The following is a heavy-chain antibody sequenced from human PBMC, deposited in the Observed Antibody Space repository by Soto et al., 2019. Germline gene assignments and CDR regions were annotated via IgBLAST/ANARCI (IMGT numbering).Heavy chain of an antibody. D-gene: IGHD3-3*01. V-gene: IGHV4-31*03. Sequence: SETLSLTCTVSGGSISSGGYYWSWIRQHPGKGLEWIGYIYYSGSTYYNPSLKSRVTISVDTSKNQFSLKLSSVTAADTAVYYCARWSRATNTLDYWGQGTLVTVSS. CDR1: GGSISSGGYY. CDR3: ARWSRATNTLDY. CDR2: IYYSGST. J-gene: IGHJ4*02.